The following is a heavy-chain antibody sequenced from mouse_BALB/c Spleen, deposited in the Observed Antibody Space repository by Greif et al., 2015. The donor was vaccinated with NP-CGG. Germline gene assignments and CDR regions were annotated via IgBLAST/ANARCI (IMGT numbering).Heavy chain of an antibody. Sequence: VQLQQSGAELVRPGVSVKISCKGSGYTFTDYAMHWVKQSHAKSLEWIGVISTYYGDASYNQKFKGKATMTVDKSSSTAYMELARLTSEDSAIYYCARLWQRGVFAYWGQGTLVTVSA. CDR1: GYTFTDYA. CDR3: ARLWQRGVFAY. CDR2: ISTYYGDA. D-gene: IGHD2-1*01. J-gene: IGHJ3*01. V-gene: IGHV1S137*01.